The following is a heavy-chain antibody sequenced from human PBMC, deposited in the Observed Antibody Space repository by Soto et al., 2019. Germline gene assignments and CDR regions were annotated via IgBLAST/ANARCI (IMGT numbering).Heavy chain of an antibody. J-gene: IGHJ4*02. V-gene: IGHV3-48*04. D-gene: IGHD3-10*01. CDR2: ISSSSSTI. CDR1: GFTFSSYS. CDR3: ARDPWFGDYY. Sequence: GGSLRLSCAASGFTFSSYSMNWVRQAPGKGLEWVSYISSSSSTIYYADSVKGRFTISRDNAKNSLYLQMNSLRAEDTAVYYCARDPWFGDYYWGQGTLVTVSS.